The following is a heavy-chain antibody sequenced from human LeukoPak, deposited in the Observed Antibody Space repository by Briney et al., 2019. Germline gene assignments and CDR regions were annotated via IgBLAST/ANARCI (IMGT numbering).Heavy chain of an antibody. CDR2: IKPDGSEK. Sequence: GGSLRLSCAASGITLSSHWMSWVRQSPGKGLEGVANIKPDGSEKYFMDSAKSRATNSRDNDKNGLYLEMNSLRGEDTAEYFCARERMYSGWGSTYPSYDYWGQGTLVTVSS. D-gene: IGHD3-10*01. CDR3: ARERMYSGWGSTYPSYDY. V-gene: IGHV3-7*01. CDR1: GITLSSHW. J-gene: IGHJ4*02.